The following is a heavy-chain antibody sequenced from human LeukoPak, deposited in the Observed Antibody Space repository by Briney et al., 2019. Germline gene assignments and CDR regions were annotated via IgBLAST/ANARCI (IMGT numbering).Heavy chain of an antibody. D-gene: IGHD1-26*01. CDR1: GFXFSSYX. V-gene: IGHV3-21*01. Sequence: PGGSLRLSCAASGFXFSSYXXNWXXQAXXXXXXXXXSISSSSSYIYYADSVKGRFTISRDNAKNSLYLQMNSLRAEDTAVYYCARVGTWKEWELFDYWGQGTLVTVSS. CDR2: ISSSSSYI. J-gene: IGHJ4*02. CDR3: ARVGTWKEWELFDY.